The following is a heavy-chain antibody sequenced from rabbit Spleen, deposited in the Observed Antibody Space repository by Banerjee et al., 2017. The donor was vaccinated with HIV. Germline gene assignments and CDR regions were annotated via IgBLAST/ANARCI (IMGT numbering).Heavy chain of an antibody. CDR2: IVNGNGNT. CDR3: AREGGIVMAGAFNL. Sequence: EESGGDLVKPEGSLTLTCTASGIDFTTYGITWVRQAPGKGPEWIACIVNGNGNTYYASWVNGRFTISRSTSLATVTLQVTSLTVADTATYFCAREGGIVMAGAFNLWGPGTLVTVS. J-gene: IGHJ4*01. D-gene: IGHD4-1*01. V-gene: IGHV1S47*01. CDR1: GIDFTTYG.